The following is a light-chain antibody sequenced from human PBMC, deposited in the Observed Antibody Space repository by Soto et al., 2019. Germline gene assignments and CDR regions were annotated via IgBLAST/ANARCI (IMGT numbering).Light chain of an antibody. CDR1: QSVGSY. V-gene: IGKV3-11*01. CDR2: DAS. Sequence: EIVLTQSPATLSLSPGEGATLSCRASQSVGSYLAWYQRKPGQAPRLLIYDASNRATGIPARFSGSGSGTDFTLTISSLEPEDFALYYCQQRSTWPITFGQGTRLEI. CDR3: QQRSTWPIT. J-gene: IGKJ5*01.